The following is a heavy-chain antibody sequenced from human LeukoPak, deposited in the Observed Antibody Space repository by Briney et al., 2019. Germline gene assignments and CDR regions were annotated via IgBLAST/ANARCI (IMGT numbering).Heavy chain of an antibody. Sequence: ASVKVSCKASGYTFTSYGISWVRQAPGQGLEWMGIINPSGGSTSYAQKFQGRVTMTRDMSTSTVYMELSSLRSEDTAVYYCAGGLGWAPGWFDPWGQGTLVTVSS. CDR2: INPSGGST. J-gene: IGHJ5*02. V-gene: IGHV1-46*01. CDR1: GYTFTSYG. CDR3: AGGLGWAPGWFDP. D-gene: IGHD1-26*01.